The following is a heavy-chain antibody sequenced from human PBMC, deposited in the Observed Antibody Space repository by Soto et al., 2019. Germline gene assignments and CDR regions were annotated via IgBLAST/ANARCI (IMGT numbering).Heavy chain of an antibody. J-gene: IGHJ4*02. CDR1: GGTFSSYA. V-gene: IGHV1-69*10. CDR3: ARERRGYYDSSGYYHYFDY. CDR2: IIPIFGIA. D-gene: IGHD3-22*01. Sequence: ASVKVSCKASGGTFSSYAISWVRQAPGQGLEWMGGIIPIFGIANYAQKIQGRVTITADKSTSTAYMELSSLRSEDTAVYYCARERRGYYDSSGYYHYFDYWGQGTLVTVSS.